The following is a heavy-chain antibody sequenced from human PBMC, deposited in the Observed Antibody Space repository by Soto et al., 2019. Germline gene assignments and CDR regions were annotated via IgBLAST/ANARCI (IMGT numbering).Heavy chain of an antibody. CDR3: VRQGYTYGPIDY. Sequence: GESLKISCKASGYKFTDYWIGWVRQMPGRGLEWMGIIYPGDSDTRYSSSFQGQVIISADKSITAAYLQWRGLRASDAAIYFCVRQGYTYGPIDYWGQGSLVTVSS. D-gene: IGHD5-18*01. CDR1: GYKFTDYW. CDR2: IYPGDSDT. V-gene: IGHV5-51*01. J-gene: IGHJ4*02.